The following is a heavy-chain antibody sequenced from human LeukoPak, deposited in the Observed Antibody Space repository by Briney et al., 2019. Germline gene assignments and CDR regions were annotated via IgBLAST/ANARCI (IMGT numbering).Heavy chain of an antibody. CDR3: ARSKKWESYFDY. CDR1: GYTFTGYY. CDR2: INPNSGGT. V-gene: IGHV1-2*02. Sequence: ASVKVSCKASGYTFTGYYMHWVRQAPGQGLEWMGWINPNSGGTNYAQKFQGRVTMTRDTSISTAYMELSRLRSDDTAVYYCARSKKWESYFDYWGQGTLVTVSS. D-gene: IGHD1-26*01. J-gene: IGHJ4*02.